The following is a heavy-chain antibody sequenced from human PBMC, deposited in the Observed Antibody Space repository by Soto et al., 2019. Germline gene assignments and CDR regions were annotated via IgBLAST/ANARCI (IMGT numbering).Heavy chain of an antibody. CDR2: TYHSGNP. J-gene: IGHJ6*02. V-gene: IGHV4-30-2*01. D-gene: IGHD6-13*01. Sequence: PSETLSLTCDVSGDTISTGGYTWAWIRQPPGKALEWIGHTYHSGNPYYNPSLKSRVIISVDTSKNQFFLKLTSVIAADTAMYYCARHVHSSSWGIDVWGQGTTVTVSS. CDR3: ARHVHSSSWGIDV. CDR1: GDTISTGGYT.